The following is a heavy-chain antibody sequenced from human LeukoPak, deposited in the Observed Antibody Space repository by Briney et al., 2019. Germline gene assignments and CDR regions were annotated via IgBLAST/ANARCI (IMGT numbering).Heavy chain of an antibody. J-gene: IGHJ5*02. D-gene: IGHD4-17*01. Sequence: PGGSLRLSCAASGFTFSSYSMNWVRQAPGKGLEWVSSISSSSSYTYYADSVKGRFTISRDNAKNSLYLQMNSLRAEDTAVYYCARDRRGDYGDYEPAGWFDPWGQGTLVTVSS. V-gene: IGHV3-21*01. CDR1: GFTFSSYS. CDR3: ARDRRGDYGDYEPAGWFDP. CDR2: ISSSSSYT.